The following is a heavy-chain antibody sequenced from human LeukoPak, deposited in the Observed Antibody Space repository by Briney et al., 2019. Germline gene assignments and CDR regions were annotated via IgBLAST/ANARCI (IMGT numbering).Heavy chain of an antibody. Sequence: GGSLRLSCAASGFTFSSYAMHWVRQALGKGLEWVAVISYDGSNKYYADSVKGRFTISRDNSKNTLYLQMNSLRAEDTAVYYCARDRDSSGYLDAFDIWGQGTMVTVSS. CDR1: GFTFSSYA. V-gene: IGHV3-30-3*01. CDR2: ISYDGSNK. CDR3: ARDRDSSGYLDAFDI. J-gene: IGHJ3*02. D-gene: IGHD3-22*01.